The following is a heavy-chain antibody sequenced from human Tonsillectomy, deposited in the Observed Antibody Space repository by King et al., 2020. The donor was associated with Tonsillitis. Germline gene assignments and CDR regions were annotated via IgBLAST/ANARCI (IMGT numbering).Heavy chain of an antibody. J-gene: IGHJ3*02. CDR2: INAYNGNT. Sequence: HVQLVESEAEVKKPGASVKVSCKASGYTFTSYGVSWVRQAPGQGLEWMGWINAYNGNTNYAQKLQGRVTMTTDTSTSTAYMELRSLRSDDTAVYYCARDVLRFLEWLMGDAFDIWGQGTMVTVSS. D-gene: IGHD3-3*01. CDR1: GYTFTSYG. V-gene: IGHV1-18*01. CDR3: ARDVLRFLEWLMGDAFDI.